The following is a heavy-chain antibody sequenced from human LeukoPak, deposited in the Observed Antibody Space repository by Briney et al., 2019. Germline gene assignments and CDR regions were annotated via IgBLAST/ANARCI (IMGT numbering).Heavy chain of an antibody. CDR3: ARGPRYFDWFRPYYGMDV. CDR2: INHSGST. D-gene: IGHD3-9*01. CDR1: GGSFSGYY. Sequence: SETLSLTCAVYGGSFSGYYWSWIRQPPGKGLEWIGEINHSGSTNYNPSLKSRVTMSVDTSKNQFSLKLSSVTAADTAVYYCARGPRYFDWFRPYYGMDVWGQGTTVTVSS. J-gene: IGHJ6*02. V-gene: IGHV4-34*01.